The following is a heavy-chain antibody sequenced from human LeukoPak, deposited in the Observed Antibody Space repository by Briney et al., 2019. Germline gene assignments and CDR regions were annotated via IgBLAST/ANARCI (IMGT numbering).Heavy chain of an antibody. D-gene: IGHD5-18*01. CDR3: AREGYSYGLPPDY. Sequence: SETLSLTCTVSGYSISSGYYWSWIRQPPGKGLEWIGSIYHSGSTYYNPSLKSRVTISVDTSKNQFSLKLSSVTAADTAVYYCAREGYSYGLPPDYWGQGTLVTVSS. CDR1: GYSISSGYY. J-gene: IGHJ4*02. V-gene: IGHV4-38-2*02. CDR2: IYHSGST.